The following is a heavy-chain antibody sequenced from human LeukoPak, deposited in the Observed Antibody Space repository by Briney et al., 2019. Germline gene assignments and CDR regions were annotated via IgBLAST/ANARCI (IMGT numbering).Heavy chain of an antibody. CDR1: GFTFSSYA. Sequence: GGSLRLSCAASGFTFSSYAMHWVRQAPGKGLEWVAVISYVGSNKYYADSVKGRFTISRDNSKNTLYLQMNSLRAEDTAVYYCATTVYYYFDYWGQGTLVTVSS. CDR3: ATTVYYYFDY. CDR2: ISYVGSNK. J-gene: IGHJ4*02. D-gene: IGHD3-10*01. V-gene: IGHV3-30*04.